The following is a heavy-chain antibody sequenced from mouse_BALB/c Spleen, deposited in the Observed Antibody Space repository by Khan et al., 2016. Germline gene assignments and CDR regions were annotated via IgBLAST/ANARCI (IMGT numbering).Heavy chain of an antibody. CDR1: EYEFPSHD. CDR2: INSDGGST. Sequence: EVQLQESGGGLVQPGESLKLSCESNEYEFPSHDMSWVRKTPEKRLELVAAINSDGGSTYYPDTMERRFIISRDNTKKTLYLQMSSLRSEDTALYYCARQPTMVTTRDYFDDWGQGTTLPVSS. J-gene: IGHJ2*01. CDR3: ARQPTMVTTRDYFDD. V-gene: IGHV5-2*01. D-gene: IGHD2-10*01.